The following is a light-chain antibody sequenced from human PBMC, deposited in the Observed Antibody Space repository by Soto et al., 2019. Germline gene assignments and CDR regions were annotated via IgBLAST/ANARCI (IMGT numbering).Light chain of an antibody. CDR1: QSISTY. CDR2: AAS. CDR3: QQSFGITWT. J-gene: IGKJ1*01. V-gene: IGKV1-39*01. Sequence: DVRMTQSPSSLSASVGDSVTITCRASQSISTYLNWYQQKPGRAPKVVIYAASKLQSGVPSRFSGSGSGTDFTLTIRGLQPGDSATYFCQQSFGITWTFGQGTKVEIK.